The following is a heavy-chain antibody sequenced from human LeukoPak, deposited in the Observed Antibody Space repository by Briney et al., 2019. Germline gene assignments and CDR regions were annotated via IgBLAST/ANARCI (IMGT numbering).Heavy chain of an antibody. D-gene: IGHD3-22*01. V-gene: IGHV4-39*01. Sequence: TSETLSLTCTVSGVSISSSTYYWGWIRQPPGKGLEWIGSVYYSGSTYYNPSLKSRVTVSVDTSKNQFSLKLSSVTAADTAVFYCARHGRYDSSGYYSSFDYGGQGPLVTVSS. CDR2: VYYSGST. CDR3: ARHGRYDSSGYYSSFDY. CDR1: GVSISSSTYY. J-gene: IGHJ4*02.